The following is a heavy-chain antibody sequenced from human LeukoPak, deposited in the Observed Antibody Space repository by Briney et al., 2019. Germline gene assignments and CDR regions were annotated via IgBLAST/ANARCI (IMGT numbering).Heavy chain of an antibody. Sequence: GGSLRLSCAASGFTFSNYGMHWVRQAPGKGLEWVAVIWYRGSNKYYADSVKDRLTISRDNSKNTLYLQMNSLRAEDTAVYYCAREQWYYFDYWGQGTLVTVSS. D-gene: IGHD2-15*01. J-gene: IGHJ4*02. CDR3: AREQWYYFDY. CDR2: IWYRGSNK. CDR1: GFTFSNYG. V-gene: IGHV3-33*01.